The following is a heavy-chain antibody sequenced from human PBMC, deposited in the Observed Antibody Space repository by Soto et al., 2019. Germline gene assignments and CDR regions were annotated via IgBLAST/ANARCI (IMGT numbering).Heavy chain of an antibody. CDR3: ARGLVRGYYYYYYGMDV. CDR1: SVSSNSAA. D-gene: IGHD2-15*01. CDR2: TYYRSKWYN. V-gene: IGHV6-1*01. Sequence: SVSSNSAAWNWIRQSPSRGLEWLGRTYYRSKWYNDYAVSVKSRITINPDTSKNQFSLQLNSVTPEDTAVYYCARGLVRGYYYYYYGMDVWGQGTTVTVSS. J-gene: IGHJ6*02.